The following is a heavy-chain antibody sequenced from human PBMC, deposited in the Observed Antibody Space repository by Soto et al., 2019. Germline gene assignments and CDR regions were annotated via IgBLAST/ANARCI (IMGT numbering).Heavy chain of an antibody. Sequence: PGESLKISCESSGYTSANYWIGWVRQLPGKGLEWVAIIYPGDSRTIYSPSFQGQVTISADKSISTAYLQWTSLKASDTAIYYCSKFKYSTSVRYLQHWGQGTPVTVSS. CDR3: SKFKYSTSVRYLQH. CDR1: GYTSANYW. J-gene: IGHJ1*01. CDR2: IYPGDSRT. V-gene: IGHV5-51*01. D-gene: IGHD6-6*01.